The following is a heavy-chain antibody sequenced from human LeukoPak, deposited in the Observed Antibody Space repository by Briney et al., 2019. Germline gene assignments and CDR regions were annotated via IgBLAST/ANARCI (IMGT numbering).Heavy chain of an antibody. V-gene: IGHV4-4*07. CDR2: IYTTGIT. J-gene: IGHJ4*02. CDR3: ARGRNCGGDCYYFHY. Sequence: SETLSLTCTVSGGSISGYYWSWIRQPAGKGLEWIGRIYTTGITNYNPSLKSRVTMSVDTSKNRFSLKLTSVTAADTAVYYCARGRNCGGDCYYFHYWGQGTLVTVSS. CDR1: GGSISGYY. D-gene: IGHD2-21*02.